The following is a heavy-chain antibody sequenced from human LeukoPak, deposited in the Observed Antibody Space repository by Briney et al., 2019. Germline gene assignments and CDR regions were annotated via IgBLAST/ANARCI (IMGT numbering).Heavy chain of an antibody. V-gene: IGHV1-2*02. CDR1: GYTFSDYY. CDR2: INPNSGGT. CDR3: ARGGVRTAASSLGY. J-gene: IGHJ4*01. Sequence: ASVKVSCKASGYTFSDYYLHWVRQAPGQGLEWMGWINPNSGGTNFAQKFRGRVTMTRGTSITTAYMELTRLKSDDTAVYYCARGGVRTAASSLGYWGQGTLVTVSS. D-gene: IGHD6-13*01.